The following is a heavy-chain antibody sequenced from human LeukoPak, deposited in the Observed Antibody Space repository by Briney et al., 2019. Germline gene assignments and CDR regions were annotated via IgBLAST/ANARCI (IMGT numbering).Heavy chain of an antibody. CDR2: INPNSGGT. CDR1: GYTFTSYD. D-gene: IGHD1-14*01. J-gene: IGHJ4*02. Sequence: ASVKVSCKASGYTFTSYDINWVRQAPGQGLEWMGRINPNSGGTNYAQKFQGRVTMTRDTSISTAYMELSRLRSDDTAVYYCARDPDRSEDYWGQGTLVTVSS. CDR3: ARDPDRSEDY. V-gene: IGHV1-2*06.